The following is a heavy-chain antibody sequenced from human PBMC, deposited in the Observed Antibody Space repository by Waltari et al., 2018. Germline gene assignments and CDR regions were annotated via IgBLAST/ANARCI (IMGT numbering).Heavy chain of an antibody. J-gene: IGHJ4*02. CDR3: AKGYYSRVDY. CDR2: INGGGGNT. Sequence: EVQLVESGVGLVQPGGSLRLSCVASGFTFSSSHMNWVRQAPGKGLEWVSGINGGGGNTYSADVVKGRFIVSRDNSKNTLYLQMNRLGAEDTAVYFCAKGYYSRVDYWGQGILVTVSS. D-gene: IGHD3-22*01. CDR1: GFTFSSSH. V-gene: IGHV3-23*04.